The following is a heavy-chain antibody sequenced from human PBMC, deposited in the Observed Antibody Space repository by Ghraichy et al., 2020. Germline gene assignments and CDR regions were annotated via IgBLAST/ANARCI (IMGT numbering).Heavy chain of an antibody. D-gene: IGHD6-19*01. CDR2: IYYSGST. Sequence: SETLSLTCTVSGGSISSSSYYWGWIRQPPGKGLEWIGSIYYSGSTYYNPSLKSRVTISVDTSKNQFSLKLSSVTAAATAVYYCARPLPGYSSVHDSWGQGTLVTVSS. J-gene: IGHJ4*02. CDR3: ARPLPGYSSVHDS. V-gene: IGHV4-39*01. CDR1: GGSISSSSYY.